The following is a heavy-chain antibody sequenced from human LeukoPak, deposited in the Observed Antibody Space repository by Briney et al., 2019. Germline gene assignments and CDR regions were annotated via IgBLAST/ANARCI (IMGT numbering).Heavy chain of an antibody. V-gene: IGHV3-23*01. Sequence: PGGTLRLSCAASGFTFSSYGMSWVRQAPGKGLEWVSAISGSGGSTYYADSVKGRFTISRDNSKNTLYLQMNSPRAEDTAVYYCAKADRVGVIGLSFDYWGQGTLVTVSS. CDR3: AKADRVGVIGLSFDY. D-gene: IGHD3-10*01. CDR2: ISGSGGST. CDR1: GFTFSSYG. J-gene: IGHJ4*02.